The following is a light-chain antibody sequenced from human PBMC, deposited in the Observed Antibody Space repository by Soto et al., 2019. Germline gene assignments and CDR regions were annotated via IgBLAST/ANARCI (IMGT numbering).Light chain of an antibody. CDR3: QQGNSFPYT. V-gene: IGKV1-12*01. J-gene: IGKJ2*01. CDR1: QGISSW. CDR2: TAS. Sequence: DLQMTQSPSSVSASVGDRVTITCRASQGISSWLAWYQQKPGKAPKLLIYTASTLQTGVPSRFSGSGYGADFTLTISSLQPEDFATYYCQQGNSFPYTFGQGTKLEIK.